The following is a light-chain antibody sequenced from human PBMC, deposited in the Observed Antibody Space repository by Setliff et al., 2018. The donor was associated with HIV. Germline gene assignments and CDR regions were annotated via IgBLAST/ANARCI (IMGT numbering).Light chain of an antibody. CDR1: SSVVGASNS. Sequence: QSALTQPRSVSGSPGQSVTISCTGTSSVVGASNSVSWYQHHPGQAPKVIIYDVSDRPSGVPDRFSGSKSGNTASLTISGLQAEDEADYYCASYRPNDLGVFGTGTKVTV. J-gene: IGLJ1*01. CDR3: ASYRPNDLGV. CDR2: DVS. V-gene: IGLV2-11*01.